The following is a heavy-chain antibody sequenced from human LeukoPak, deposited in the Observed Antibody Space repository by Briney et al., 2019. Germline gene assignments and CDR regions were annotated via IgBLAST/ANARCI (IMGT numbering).Heavy chain of an antibody. J-gene: IGHJ4*02. CDR2: IYHSGST. CDR3: ARSATMVTGFDY. D-gene: IGHD4-23*01. Sequence: SETLSLTCAVYGGSFSGYYWSWIRQPPGKGLEWIGYIYHSGSTYYNPSLKSRVTISVDRSKNQFSLKLSSVTAADTAVYYCARSATMVTGFDYWGQGTLVTVSS. CDR1: GGSFSGYY. V-gene: IGHV4-34*01.